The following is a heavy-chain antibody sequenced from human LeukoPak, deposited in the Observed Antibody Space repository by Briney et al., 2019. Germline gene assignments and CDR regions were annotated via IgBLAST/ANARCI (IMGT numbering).Heavy chain of an antibody. CDR3: ARHESAVGALFY. J-gene: IGHJ4*02. Sequence: SETLSLTCTVSGGSISRYYWSWIRQPPGKGLEWVGYIYSTGSTNSNPSLKSRVTISIDTSRNQFSLRLTSVTAADTAVYYCARHESAVGALFYWGERTLVTVSS. CDR2: IYSTGST. V-gene: IGHV4-59*08. CDR1: GGSISRYY. D-gene: IGHD1-26*01.